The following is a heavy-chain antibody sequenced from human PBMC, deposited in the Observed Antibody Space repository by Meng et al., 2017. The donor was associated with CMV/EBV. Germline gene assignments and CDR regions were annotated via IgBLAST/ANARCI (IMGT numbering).Heavy chain of an antibody. D-gene: IGHD3-22*01. Sequence: GSLRLSCTVSGGSVSSGSYYWSWIRQPPGKGLEWIGYIYYSGSTNYNPSLKSRVTISVDTSKNQFSLKLSSVTAADTAVYYCARSSYYDSSGYYYLGGMDVWGQGTTVTVSS. CDR3: ARSSYYDSSGYYYLGGMDV. J-gene: IGHJ6*02. V-gene: IGHV4-61*01. CDR1: GGSVSSGSYY. CDR2: IYYSGST.